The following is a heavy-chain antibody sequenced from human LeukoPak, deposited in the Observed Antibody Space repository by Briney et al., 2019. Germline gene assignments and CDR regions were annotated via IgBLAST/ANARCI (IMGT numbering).Heavy chain of an antibody. Sequence: GGSLRLSCAASGVTFSRYAMSWVRQAPGKGLEWVSAISESGTGTYYADSVKGRFTISRDNSKNTLSLQMNSLRAEDTAVYYCAKAENWDYFDYWGQGTLVTVSS. CDR2: ISESGTGT. CDR1: GVTFSRYA. CDR3: AKAENWDYFDY. D-gene: IGHD7-27*01. J-gene: IGHJ4*02. V-gene: IGHV3-23*01.